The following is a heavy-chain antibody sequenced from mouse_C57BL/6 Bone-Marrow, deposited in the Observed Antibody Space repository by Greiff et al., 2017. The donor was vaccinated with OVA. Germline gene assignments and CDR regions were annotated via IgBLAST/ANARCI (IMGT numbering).Heavy chain of an antibody. Sequence: EVQLVESGPELVKPGASVKISCKASGYSFTGYYMNWVKQSPEKSLEWIGEINPSTGGTTYNQKFKAKATLTVDKSSSTAYMQLKSLTSEDSAVYYCARGGVATKYFDVWGTGTTVTVSS. J-gene: IGHJ1*03. CDR1: GYSFTGYY. V-gene: IGHV1-42*01. CDR3: ARGGVATKYFDV. D-gene: IGHD1-1*02. CDR2: INPSTGGT.